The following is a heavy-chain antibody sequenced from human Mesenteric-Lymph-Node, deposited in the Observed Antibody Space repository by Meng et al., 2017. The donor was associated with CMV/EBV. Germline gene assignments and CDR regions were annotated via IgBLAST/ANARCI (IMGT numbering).Heavy chain of an antibody. CDR2: IRQDGSEK. CDR1: GFTFTSYW. J-gene: IGHJ6*02. Sequence: GESLKISCAASGFTFTSYWMSWVRQAPGKGLEWVANIRQDGSEKFYVDSVKGRFTISRDNAKHSLYLQMNSLRAEDTAVYYCARFPGTILGVVGNAYYYGMDVWGQGTTVTVSS. V-gene: IGHV3-7*01. CDR3: ARFPGTILGVVGNAYYYGMDV. D-gene: IGHD3-3*01.